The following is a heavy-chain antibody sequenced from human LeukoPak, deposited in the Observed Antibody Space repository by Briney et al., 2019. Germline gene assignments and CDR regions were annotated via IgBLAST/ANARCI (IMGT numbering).Heavy chain of an antibody. CDR2: ISSTSGYI. CDR3: ARDSAVTGRDDAFDI. V-gene: IGHV3-21*01. D-gene: IGHD3-10*01. J-gene: IGHJ3*02. CDR1: GLSFSSYT. Sequence: PGGSLRLSCAPSGLSFSSYTIHWVRQAPGKGLEWVSSISSTSGYIHYADSVKGRFSISRDNAKNLVHLEMDILRADDTAVYYCARDSAVTGRDDAFDIWGQGTMVTVSS.